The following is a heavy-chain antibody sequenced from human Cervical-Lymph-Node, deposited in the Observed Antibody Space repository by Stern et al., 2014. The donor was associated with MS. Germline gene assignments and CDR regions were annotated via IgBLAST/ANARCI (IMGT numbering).Heavy chain of an antibody. CDR2: INPGTGSA. J-gene: IGHJ4*02. Sequence: QVQLVQSGAEVKKPGASVKVSCKASGYTFTHYHIHWVRQTPGQGLEWMGVINPGTGSADYTHKFRGRVTLTRDAATSAVYMEMSSLRSDDTAVYYCARGAYYDYWGQGTLVSVSS. V-gene: IGHV1-46*01. D-gene: IGHD3-16*01. CDR3: ARGAYYDY. CDR1: GYTFTHYH.